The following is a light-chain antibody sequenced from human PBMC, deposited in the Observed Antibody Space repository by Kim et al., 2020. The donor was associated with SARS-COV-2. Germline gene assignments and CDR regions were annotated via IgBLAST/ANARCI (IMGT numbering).Light chain of an antibody. J-gene: IGKJ2*01. CDR3: LQNARYQYT. Sequence: DIQMTQSPSSMSASVGDRVTITCRASQGFSNYLAWFQQKPGKVPKLLIYAASNLQGGVPSRFSGSGSGTQFTLTISSLQPEDFATYSCLQNARYQYTSGQGTKLEI. CDR1: QGFSNY. CDR2: AAS. V-gene: IGKV1-17*03.